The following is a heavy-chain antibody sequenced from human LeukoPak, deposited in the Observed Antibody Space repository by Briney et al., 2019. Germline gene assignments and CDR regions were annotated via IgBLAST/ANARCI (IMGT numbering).Heavy chain of an antibody. CDR3: SRRRIDCSSTSCYVDY. CDR2: MNPNSGDT. D-gene: IGHD2-2*01. J-gene: IGHJ4*02. V-gene: IGHV1-2*02. CDR1: GGTFSSYA. Sequence: ASVKVSCKASGGTFSSYAISWVRQAPGQGLEWMGWMNPNSGDTSYAQKFQGRVTMTRDTPISTAYMELSRLRSDDTAVYYCSRRRIDCSSTSCYVDYWGQGTLVTVSS.